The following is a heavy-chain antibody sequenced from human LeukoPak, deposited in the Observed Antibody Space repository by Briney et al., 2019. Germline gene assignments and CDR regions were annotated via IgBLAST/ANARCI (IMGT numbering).Heavy chain of an antibody. CDR1: GFTFSSYS. Sequence: PGGSLRLSCAASGFTFSSYSMHWVRQAPGKGLEWVSSISTSSSYIYYADSLKGRFTISRDNARNSLYLQMNTLRAEDTAVYYCSRGSGNSGSHQNFNYWGERALGSVSS. J-gene: IGHJ4*02. CDR2: ISTSSSYI. V-gene: IGHV3-21*01. D-gene: IGHD1-26*01. CDR3: SRGSGNSGSHQNFNY.